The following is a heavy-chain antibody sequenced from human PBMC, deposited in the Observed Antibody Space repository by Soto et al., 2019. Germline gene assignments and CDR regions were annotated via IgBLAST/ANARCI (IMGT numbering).Heavy chain of an antibody. CDR3: ARDLEDIAGSQNNWFDP. CDR1: CGSISSYY. J-gene: IGHJ5*02. CDR2: IYYSGST. V-gene: IGHV4-59*01. D-gene: IGHD5-12*01. Sequence: SETLSLTCTVSCGSISSYYWSWIRQPPGKGLEWIGYIYYSGSTNYNPSLKSRVTISVDTSKNQFSLKLSSVTAADTAVYYCARDLEDIAGSQNNWFDPWGQGTLVTVS.